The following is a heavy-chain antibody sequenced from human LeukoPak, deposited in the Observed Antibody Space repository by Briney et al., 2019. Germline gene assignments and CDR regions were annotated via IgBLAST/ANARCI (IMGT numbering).Heavy chain of an antibody. CDR1: GFTFSSYG. J-gene: IGHJ4*02. V-gene: IGHV3-30*18. Sequence: GRSLRLSCAASGFTFSSYGMQWVRQAPGKGLEWVAVVSYDGTKKYYTDSVKDRFTISRDNSKNTLDLQMNSLRTEDTAMYYCAKEATGRTSSHFDYWGQGTLVTVSA. CDR2: VSYDGTKK. CDR3: AKEATGRTSSHFDY. D-gene: IGHD6-6*01.